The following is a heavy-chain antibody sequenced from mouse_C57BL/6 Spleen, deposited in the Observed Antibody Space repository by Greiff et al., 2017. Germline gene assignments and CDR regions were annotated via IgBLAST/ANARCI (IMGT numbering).Heavy chain of an antibody. CDR2: ISSGSSTI. D-gene: IGHD2-4*01. V-gene: IGHV5-17*01. CDR3: ARPLYDYDAWFAY. J-gene: IGHJ3*01. Sequence: EVKLMESGGGLVKPGGSLKLSCAASGFTFCDYGMHWVRQAPEKGLEWVAYISSGSSTIYYADTVKGRFTISRDNAKNTLFLQMTSLRSEDTAMYYCARPLYDYDAWFAYWGQGTLVTVSA. CDR1: GFTFCDYG.